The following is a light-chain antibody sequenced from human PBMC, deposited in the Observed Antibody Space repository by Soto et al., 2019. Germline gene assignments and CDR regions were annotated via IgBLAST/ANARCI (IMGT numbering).Light chain of an antibody. CDR2: KVS. J-gene: IGKJ1*01. Sequence: DIVMTQTPLSSLVTLGQAASISCRSSQSLLHSDGNTYLSWFKQKPGQPPRLXIYKVSDRFSGVPDRFSGSGAGTDFTLTISRVEAEDVGIYYCMQATQSHWTFGQGTKVDIK. CDR1: QSLLHSDGNTY. V-gene: IGKV2-24*01. CDR3: MQATQSHWT.